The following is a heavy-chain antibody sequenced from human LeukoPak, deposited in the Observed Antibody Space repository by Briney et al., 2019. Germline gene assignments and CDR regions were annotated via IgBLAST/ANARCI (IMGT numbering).Heavy chain of an antibody. J-gene: IGHJ3*02. D-gene: IGHD3-3*01. CDR2: LLPKTVET. CDR3: ATDLPRVRFLEWYILRGAFDI. CDR1: VTTPLAFS. Sequence: GAPLRVSSKVPVTTPLAFSMHGGRQAPGKGLEWRGDLLPKTVETTNAQRFKGRVTMTEDTSTDTAYMELSSLRSGDTAVYCCATDLPRVRFLEWYILRGAFDIWGQGTMVTVSS. V-gene: IGHV1-24*01.